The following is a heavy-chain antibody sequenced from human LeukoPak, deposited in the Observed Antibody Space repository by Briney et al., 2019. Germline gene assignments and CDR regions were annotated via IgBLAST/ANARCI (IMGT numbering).Heavy chain of an antibody. CDR3: AKDKEVATTSYYFDY. CDR1: GLSVSSNL. J-gene: IGHJ4*02. CDR2: INWDGGNT. V-gene: IGHV3-43*01. Sequence: GGSLRLSCAATGLSVSSNLMSWVRQAPGKGLEWVSLINWDGGNTYYADSVKGRFTISRDNSKNSLFLQMNSLRTEDTALYYCAKDKEVATTSYYFDYWGQGTLVTVSS. D-gene: IGHD5-24*01.